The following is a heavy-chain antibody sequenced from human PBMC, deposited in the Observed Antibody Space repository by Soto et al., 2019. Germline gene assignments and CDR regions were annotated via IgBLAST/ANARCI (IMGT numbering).Heavy chain of an antibody. CDR1: GFTFSSYG. D-gene: IGHD6-13*01. V-gene: IGHV3-30*18. J-gene: IGHJ3*02. CDR2: ISYDGSNK. Sequence: GGSLRLSCAASGFTFSSYGMHWVRQAPGKGLEWVAVISYDGSNKYYADSVKGRFTISRDNSKNTLYLQMNSLRAEDTAVYYCAKMRSSSSEMGAFDIWGQGTMVTVSS. CDR3: AKMRSSSSEMGAFDI.